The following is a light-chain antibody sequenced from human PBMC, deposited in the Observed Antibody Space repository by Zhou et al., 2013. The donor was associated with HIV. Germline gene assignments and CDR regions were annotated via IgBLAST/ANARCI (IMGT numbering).Light chain of an antibody. CDR3: SSYTSSSTLV. CDR2: DVT. CDR1: TSDIGGYNF. V-gene: IGLV2-14*03. J-gene: IGLJ1*01. Sequence: QSALTQPASASGSPGQSVAISCTGTTSDIGGYNFVSWYQQHPGGAPKVIIYDVTDRPSGVSDRFSGSKSGNTASLTISDLQPEDEADYYCSSYTSSSTLVFGTGTKVTVL.